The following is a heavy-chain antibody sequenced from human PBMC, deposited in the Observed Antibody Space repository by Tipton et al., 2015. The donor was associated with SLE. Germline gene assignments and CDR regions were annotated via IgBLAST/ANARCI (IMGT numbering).Heavy chain of an antibody. CDR3: ARRGRTVELDY. CDR1: GGSISSGSYY. CDR2: IYHSGST. J-gene: IGHJ4*02. Sequence: TLSLTCTVSGGSISSGSYYWSWIRQPAGKGLEWIGYIYHSGSTYYNPSLKSRVTISVDRSKNQFSLKLSSVTAADTAVYYCARRGRTVELDYWGQGTLVTVSS. D-gene: IGHD1-26*01. V-gene: IGHV4-30-2*01.